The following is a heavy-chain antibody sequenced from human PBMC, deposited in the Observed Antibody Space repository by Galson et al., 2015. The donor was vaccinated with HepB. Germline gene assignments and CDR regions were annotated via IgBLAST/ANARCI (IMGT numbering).Heavy chain of an antibody. CDR3: ARVGRGLCSGGSCYSYPEDYYFDY. CDR2: IYSGGST. D-gene: IGHD2-15*01. CDR1: GFTVSSNY. V-gene: IGHV3-53*01. Sequence: SLRLSCAASGFTVSSNYMSWVRQAPGKGLEWVSVIYSGGSTYYADSVKGRFTISRDNSKNTLYLQMNSLRAEDTAVYYCARVGRGLCSGGSCYSYPEDYYFDYWGQGTLVTVSS. J-gene: IGHJ4*02.